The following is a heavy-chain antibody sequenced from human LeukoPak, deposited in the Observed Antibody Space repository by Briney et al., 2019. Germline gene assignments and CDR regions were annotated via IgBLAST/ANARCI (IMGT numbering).Heavy chain of an antibody. Sequence: EGSLRLSCAASGFTVSSNDMSWVRQAPGKGLEWVSVIYSGGSPYYADSVKGRFTISRDNSKNTLYLQMNSLRAEDTAVYYCARVVDHDYSDYYLDYWGQGTLVTVSS. CDR3: ARVVDHDYSDYYLDY. CDR2: IYSGGSP. CDR1: GFTVSSND. D-gene: IGHD4-11*01. J-gene: IGHJ4*02. V-gene: IGHV3-53*01.